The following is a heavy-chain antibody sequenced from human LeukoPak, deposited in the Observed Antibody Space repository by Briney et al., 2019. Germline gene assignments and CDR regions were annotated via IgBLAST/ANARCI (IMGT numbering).Heavy chain of an antibody. CDR3: ARGPGSGWYNY. V-gene: IGHV3-23*01. CDR2: ISGSGDST. D-gene: IGHD6-19*01. Sequence: GGSLRLSCAASGFTFNTYAMTWVRQAPGKGLEWVSAISGSGDSTYYADSVKDRFTISRDNSKNTLYLQMNSLRAEDTAVYYCARGPGSGWYNYWGTEPWSPSPQ. J-gene: IGHJ4*01. CDR1: GFTFNTYA.